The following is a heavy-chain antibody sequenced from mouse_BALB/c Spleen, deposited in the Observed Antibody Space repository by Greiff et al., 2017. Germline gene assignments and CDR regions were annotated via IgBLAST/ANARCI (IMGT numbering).Heavy chain of an antibody. CDR2: IRNKANGYTT. CDR3: ARDGDYYGSSYLAWFAY. Sequence: EVMLVESGGGLVQPGGSLRLSCATSGFTFTDYYMSWVRQPPGKALEWLGFIRNKANGYTTEYSASVKGRFTISRDNSQSILYLQMNTLRAEDSATYYCARDGDYYGSSYLAWFAYWGQGTLVTVSA. CDR1: GFTFTDYY. D-gene: IGHD1-1*01. V-gene: IGHV7-3*02. J-gene: IGHJ3*01.